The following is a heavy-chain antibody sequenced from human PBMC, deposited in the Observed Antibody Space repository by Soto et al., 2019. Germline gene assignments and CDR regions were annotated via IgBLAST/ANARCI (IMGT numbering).Heavy chain of an antibody. D-gene: IGHD3-16*01. Sequence: EVLLVESGGGLVKPGGSLTLSCAASGFIFNTYTINWVRQAPGKGLVWVASISSSSKDKFYADSVKARFSVSRDNAKNSQYLHMSSLGAGDTALYYWARGSWGGDGIDVWGQGTTVTVSS. V-gene: IGHV3-21*01. J-gene: IGHJ6*02. CDR2: ISSSSKDK. CDR3: ARGSWGGDGIDV. CDR1: GFIFNTYT.